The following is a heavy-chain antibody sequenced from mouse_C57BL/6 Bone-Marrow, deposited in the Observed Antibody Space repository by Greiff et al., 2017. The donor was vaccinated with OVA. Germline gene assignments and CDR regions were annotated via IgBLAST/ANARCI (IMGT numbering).Heavy chain of an antibody. CDR1: GYTFTSYW. J-gene: IGHJ3*01. CDR3: ARRGRLRRFAY. V-gene: IGHV1-64*01. D-gene: IGHD2-4*01. Sequence: VQLQQPGAELVKPGASVKLSCKASGYTFTSYWMHWVKQRPGQGLEWIGMIHPNSGSTNYNEKFKSKATLTVDKSSSTAYMQLSSLTSEDSAVYYCARRGRLRRFAYWGQGTLVTVSA. CDR2: IHPNSGST.